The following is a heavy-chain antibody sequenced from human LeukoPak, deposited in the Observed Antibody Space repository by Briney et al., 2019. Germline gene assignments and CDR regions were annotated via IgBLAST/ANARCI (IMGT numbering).Heavy chain of an antibody. D-gene: IGHD3-22*01. CDR2: ISWNSGSI. Sequence: GRSLRLSCAASGFTFDDYAMHWVRQAPGKGLEWVSGISWNSGSIGYAASVKGRFTISRDNAKNSLYLQMNSLRAEDTALYYCAKAVKGGIVVSDAFDIWGQGTMVTVSS. CDR3: AKAVKGGIVVSDAFDI. CDR1: GFTFDDYA. V-gene: IGHV3-9*01. J-gene: IGHJ3*02.